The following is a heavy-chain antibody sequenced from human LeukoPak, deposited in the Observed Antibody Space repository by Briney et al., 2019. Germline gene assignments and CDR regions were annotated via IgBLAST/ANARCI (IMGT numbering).Heavy chain of an antibody. CDR1: GFTFSSCE. Sequence: SGGSLRLSCAASGFTFSSCEMNWVRQAPGKGLEWVSYISSSGSTIYYADSVKGRFTISRDNAKNSLYLQMNSLRAEDTAVYYCASGIAVAATPGYYYMDVWGKGTTVTVSS. J-gene: IGHJ6*03. D-gene: IGHD6-19*01. V-gene: IGHV3-48*03. CDR3: ASGIAVAATPGYYYMDV. CDR2: ISSSGSTI.